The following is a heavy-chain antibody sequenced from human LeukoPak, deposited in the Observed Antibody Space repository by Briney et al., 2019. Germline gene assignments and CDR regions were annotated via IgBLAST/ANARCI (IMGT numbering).Heavy chain of an antibody. Sequence: PSETLSLTCTVSGGSISSYYWSWIRQPPGKGLEWIGYIYYSGSTNYNPSLKSRVTISVDTSKNQFSLKLSSVTATDTAVYYCARRGYSYGLKYHFDYWGQGTLVTVSS. J-gene: IGHJ4*02. V-gene: IGHV4-59*08. CDR3: ARRGYSYGLKYHFDY. CDR2: IYYSGST. D-gene: IGHD5-18*01. CDR1: GGSISSYY.